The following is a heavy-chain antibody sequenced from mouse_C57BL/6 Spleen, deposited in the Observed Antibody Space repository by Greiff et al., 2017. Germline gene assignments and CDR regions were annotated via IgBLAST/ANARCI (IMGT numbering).Heavy chain of an antibody. V-gene: IGHV1-82*01. J-gene: IGHJ4*01. CDR3: ARWGYYGSSYYAMDY. CDR2: IYPGDGDT. Sequence: VKLQESGPELVKPGASVKISCKASGYAFSSSWMNWVKQRPGKGLEWIGRIYPGDGDTNYNGKFKGKATLTADKSSSTAYMQLSSLTSEDSAVYFCARWGYYGSSYYAMDYWGQGTSVTVSS. D-gene: IGHD1-1*01. CDR1: GYAFSSSW.